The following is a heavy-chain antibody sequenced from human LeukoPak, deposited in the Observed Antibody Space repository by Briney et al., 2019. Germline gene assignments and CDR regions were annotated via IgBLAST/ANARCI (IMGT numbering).Heavy chain of an antibody. D-gene: IGHD5-24*01. CDR1: GYTFTSYA. CDR3: ARDADGYNSSPASP. V-gene: IGHV1-3*01. CDR2: INAGNGNT. Sequence: GASVKVSCKASGYTFTSYAMHWVRQAPGQRLEWMGWINAGNGNTKYSQKFQGRVTITRDTSASTAYMELSSLRSEDMAVYYCARDADGYNSSPASPWGQGTLVTVSS. J-gene: IGHJ4*02.